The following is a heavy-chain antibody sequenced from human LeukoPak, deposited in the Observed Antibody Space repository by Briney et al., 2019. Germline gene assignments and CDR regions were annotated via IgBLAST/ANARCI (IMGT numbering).Heavy chain of an antibody. CDR1: STXXX. J-gene: IGHJ5*02. CDR2: ISAYNGNT. D-gene: IGHD3-22*01. V-gene: IGHV1-18*01. Sequence: STXXXXSWVRQXPGQGLEWMGWISAYNGNTNFAQKLQGRVTLTTDTSTGTAYMELRSLRSDDEAVYYRAGYYYDSSGYPRPWFDPWGQGTLVTVSS. CDR3: AGYYYDSSGYPRPWFDP.